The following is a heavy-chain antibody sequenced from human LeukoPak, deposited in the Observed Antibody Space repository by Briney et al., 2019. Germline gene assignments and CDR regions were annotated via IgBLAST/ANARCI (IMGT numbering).Heavy chain of an antibody. D-gene: IGHD2-2*01. CDR1: GGTFSSYA. Sequence: SVKVSCKASGGTFSSYAISWVRQAPGQGLEWLGGIIPIFGTANYAQKFQGRVTITADESTSTAYMELSSLRSEDTAVYYCARSPSRYCSSTSCYAEWFDPWGQGTLVTVSS. J-gene: IGHJ5*02. CDR2: IIPIFGTA. V-gene: IGHV1-69*13. CDR3: ARSPSRYCSSTSCYAEWFDP.